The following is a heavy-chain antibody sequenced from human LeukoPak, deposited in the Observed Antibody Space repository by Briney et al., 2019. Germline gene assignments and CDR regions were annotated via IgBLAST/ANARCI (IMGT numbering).Heavy chain of an antibody. D-gene: IGHD2-2*01. CDR1: GYTLTELS. V-gene: IGHV1-24*01. CDR2: FDPEDGET. J-gene: IGHJ4*02. Sequence: ASVKVSCKVSGYTLTELSMHWVRQAPGKGLEWMGGFDPEDGETIYAQKFQGRVTMTEDTSKGTAYMELRSLRSEDTAVYYCATVNSVYCSSTSCYDYWGQGTLVTVSS. CDR3: ATVNSVYCSSTSCYDY.